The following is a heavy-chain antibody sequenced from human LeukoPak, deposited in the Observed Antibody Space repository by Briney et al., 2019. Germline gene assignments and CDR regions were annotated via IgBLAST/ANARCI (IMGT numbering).Heavy chain of an antibody. J-gene: IGHJ2*01. CDR2: ISSNGGST. V-gene: IGHV3-64D*09. Sequence: GGSLRLSCSASGFTFSNYAMRWIRQAPGKGLKDVSGISSNGGSTYYADSVRDRFTISRDNSKNTLYLQMSSLRTEDTAMYYCVKLAAPGAIWYFDLWGRGTLVTVSS. CDR3: VKLAAPGAIWYFDL. CDR1: GFTFSNYA. D-gene: IGHD3-10*01.